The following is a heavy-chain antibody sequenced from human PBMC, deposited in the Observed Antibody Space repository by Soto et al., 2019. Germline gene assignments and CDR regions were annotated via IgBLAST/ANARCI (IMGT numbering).Heavy chain of an antibody. D-gene: IGHD3-10*01. Sequence: PGGSLRLSCAASGFTFSSYSMNWVRQAPGKGLEWVSSISSSSSYIHYADSVKGRFTISRDNSKNTLYLQMNSLRAEDTAVYYCAKGPVTYYYGSGSYYNTSPPYYFDYWGQGTLVTVSS. CDR2: ISSSSSYI. J-gene: IGHJ4*02. V-gene: IGHV3-21*01. CDR1: GFTFSSYS. CDR3: AKGPVTYYYGSGSYYNTSPPYYFDY.